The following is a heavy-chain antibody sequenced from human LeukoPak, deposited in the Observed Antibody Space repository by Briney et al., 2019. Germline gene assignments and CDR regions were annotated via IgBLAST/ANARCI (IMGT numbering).Heavy chain of an antibody. J-gene: IGHJ4*02. CDR3: ASQFWWAAVPGTLDY. CDR2: IKEDGSEK. Sequence: GGSLRLSCAASGFTFSSYWMSWVRQAPGRGLEWVANIKEDGSEKYYVDSVTGRFTISRDNAKKSLYLQMNSLGTEDTAVYYCASQFWWAAVPGTLDYWGQGTLVTVSS. CDR1: GFTFSSYW. D-gene: IGHD6-19*01. V-gene: IGHV3-7*05.